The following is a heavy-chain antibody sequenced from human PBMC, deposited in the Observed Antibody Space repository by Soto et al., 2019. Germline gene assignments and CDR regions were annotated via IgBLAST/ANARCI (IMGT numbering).Heavy chain of an antibody. CDR3: ARGVSTTWYEPIDY. J-gene: IGHJ4*02. CDR2: ISTYNGNT. CDR1: GYTFNSHG. V-gene: IGHV1-18*04. Sequence: GASVKVSCKASGYTFNSHGITWLRQAPGHGLEWMGWISTYNGNTNYAQKLQGRVSMTTDTSTSTAYMDLRSLRSDDTAVYYCARGVSTTWYEPIDYWGQGTLVTVSS. D-gene: IGHD6-13*01.